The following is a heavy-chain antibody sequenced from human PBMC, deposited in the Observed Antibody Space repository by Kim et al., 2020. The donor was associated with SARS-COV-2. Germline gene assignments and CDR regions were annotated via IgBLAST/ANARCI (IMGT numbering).Heavy chain of an antibody. CDR3: ARDRRDITTGGYYFEN. J-gene: IGHJ4*02. Sequence: GGSLRLSCAASGFTVSSSYMSWVRQAPGKGLEWVSVIYSGGSTYYADSVKGRFTISRDNSKNTLYLQMNSLRAEDTAVYYCARDRRDITTGGYYFENWGQGTLVTVSS. D-gene: IGHD1-20*01. V-gene: IGHV3-53*01. CDR1: GFTVSSSY. CDR2: IYSGGST.